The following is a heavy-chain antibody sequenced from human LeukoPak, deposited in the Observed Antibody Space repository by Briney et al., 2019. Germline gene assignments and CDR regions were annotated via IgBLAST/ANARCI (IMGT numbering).Heavy chain of an antibody. D-gene: IGHD3-10*01. Sequence: ASVKVSCKASGYSFTTYGISWVRQAPGQGLEWMGWISANNNNTDNVQKLQGRVTMTTDTSTSTAYMELRSLRSDDTAVYYCARALYLTFGYWGKGTLVTVST. CDR2: ISANNNNT. CDR1: GYSFTTYG. V-gene: IGHV1-18*01. CDR3: ARALYLTFGY. J-gene: IGHJ4*02.